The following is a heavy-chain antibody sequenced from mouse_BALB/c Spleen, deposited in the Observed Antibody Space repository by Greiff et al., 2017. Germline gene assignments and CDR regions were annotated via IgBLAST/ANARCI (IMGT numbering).Heavy chain of an antibody. J-gene: IGHJ1*01. D-gene: IGHD1-1*01. V-gene: IGHV14-3*02. CDR2: IDHANGNT. CDR1: GFNIKDTY. CDR3: ARGTVAWDMDV. Sequence: VQLQQSGPELVKPGASVKLSCTASGFNIKDTYMHWVKQRPEQGLEWIGRIDHANGNTKYDPKFQGKATITADTSSNTPYLQLSSLTSEDTAVYYCARGTVAWDMDVWGAGTTVTVSS.